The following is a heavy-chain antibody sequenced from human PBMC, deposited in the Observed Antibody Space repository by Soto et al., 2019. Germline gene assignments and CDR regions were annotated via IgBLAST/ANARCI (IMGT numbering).Heavy chain of an antibody. CDR2: IYYSGST. Sequence: QVQLQESGPGLVKPSETLSLTCTVSGGSISSYYWSWIRQSPGQGLEWIGYIYYSGSTNYNPSLKSRVTISVDTSKNQFSLKLSSVTAADTAVYYCAIDLGGYAFDIWGQGTMVTVSS. V-gene: IGHV4-59*01. CDR3: AIDLGGYAFDI. CDR1: GGSISSYY. D-gene: IGHD2-15*01. J-gene: IGHJ3*02.